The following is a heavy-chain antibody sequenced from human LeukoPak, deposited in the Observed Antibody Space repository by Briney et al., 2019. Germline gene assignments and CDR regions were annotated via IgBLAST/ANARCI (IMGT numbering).Heavy chain of an antibody. CDR2: IYYSGST. CDR3: ARDRITIFGVVPYY. Sequence: SETLSLTCAVSGGSISSSSYYWGWIRQPPGKGLEWIGSIYYSGSTYYNPSLKSRVTISVDTSKNQFSLKLSSVTAADTAVYYCARDRITIFGVVPYYWGQGTLVTVSS. J-gene: IGHJ4*02. CDR1: GGSISSSSYY. V-gene: IGHV4-39*02. D-gene: IGHD3-3*01.